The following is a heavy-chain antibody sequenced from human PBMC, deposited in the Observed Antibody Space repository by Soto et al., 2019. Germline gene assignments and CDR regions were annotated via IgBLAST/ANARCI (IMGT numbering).Heavy chain of an antibody. J-gene: IGHJ4*02. Sequence: SETLSLTCSVSGGSVSSSCYYWSWIRQSPGKVVECIGYISYSGSTSYNPSLKSRVTIQIDTSKNNFSIKLSSVTAPDRAVYYCARRVGAMTGFDYRGQGTLVTVSS. D-gene: IGHD1-26*01. CDR2: ISYSGST. V-gene: IGHV4-61*01. CDR3: ARRVGAMTGFDY. CDR1: GGSVSSSCYY.